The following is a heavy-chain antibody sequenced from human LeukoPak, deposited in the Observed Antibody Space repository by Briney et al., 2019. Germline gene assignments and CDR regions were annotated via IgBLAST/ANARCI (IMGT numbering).Heavy chain of an antibody. CDR2: IYYSGST. J-gene: IGHJ4*02. CDR3: ARGQTTYDFWSGYDY. CDR1: GGSISSGGYY. V-gene: IGHV4-31*03. Sequence: SQTLSLTCTVSGGSISSGGYYWSWIRQHPGKGLEWIGYIYYSGSTYYNPSLKSRVTISVDTSKNQFSLKLSSVTAADTAVYYCARGQTTYDFWSGYDYWGQGTLVTVSS. D-gene: IGHD3-3*01.